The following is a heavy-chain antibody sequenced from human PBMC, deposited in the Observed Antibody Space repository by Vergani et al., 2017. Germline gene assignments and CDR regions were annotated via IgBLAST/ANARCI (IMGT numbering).Heavy chain of an antibody. J-gene: IGHJ6*02. CDR3: AGDYGDSRDSYYYYGMDV. Sequence: QLQLQESGPGLVKPSETLSLTCTVSGGSISSSSHYWGWIRQPPGKGLEWIGSIYYSGSTYYNPSLKSRVTISVDTSKNQFSLKLSSVTAADTAVYYCAGDYGDSRDSYYYYGMDVWGQGTTVTVSS. D-gene: IGHD4-17*01. V-gene: IGHV4-39*07. CDR2: IYYSGST. CDR1: GGSISSSSHY.